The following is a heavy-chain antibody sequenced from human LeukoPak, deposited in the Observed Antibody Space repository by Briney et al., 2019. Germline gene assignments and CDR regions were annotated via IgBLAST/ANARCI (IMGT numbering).Heavy chain of an antibody. D-gene: IGHD3-22*01. J-gene: IGHJ3*02. CDR1: GFTFSDYY. CDR2: ISSSSSYT. Sequence: GGSLRLSCAASGFTFSDYYMSWIRQAPGKGLEWVSYISSSSSYTNYADSVKGRFTISRDNARNSLYLQMNSLRAEDTAVYYCARDPRYYYDSSGYFNDAFDIWGQGTMVTVSS. CDR3: ARDPRYYYDSSGYFNDAFDI. V-gene: IGHV3-11*05.